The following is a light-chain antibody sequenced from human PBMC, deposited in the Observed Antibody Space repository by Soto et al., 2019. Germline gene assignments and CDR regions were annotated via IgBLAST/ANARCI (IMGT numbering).Light chain of an antibody. CDR1: QNVRTF. CDR3: HQHSHRPPWT. J-gene: IGKJ1*01. V-gene: IGKV3-11*01. CDR2: GAS. Sequence: EVVLTQSPATLSLSPGERATLSCRASQNVRTFLDWYQQKPGQAPRLLIYGASNRATGIPARFSGSGSGTDSTLTISSLEPEDFAVYYCHQHSHRPPWTFGQGTRVEIQ.